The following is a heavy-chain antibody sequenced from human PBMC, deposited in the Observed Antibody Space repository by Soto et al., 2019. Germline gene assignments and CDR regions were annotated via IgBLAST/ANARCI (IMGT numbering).Heavy chain of an antibody. CDR3: ARGRRGYSYVTTAYYFDY. D-gene: IGHD5-18*01. J-gene: IGHJ4*02. CDR2: ISYDGSNK. Sequence: PGGSLRLSCAASGFTFSSYAMHWVRQAPGKGLEWVAVISYDGSNKYYADSVKGRFTISRDNSKNTLYLQMNSLRAEDTAVYYCARGRRGYSYVTTAYYFDYWGQGTLVTVSS. CDR1: GFTFSSYA. V-gene: IGHV3-30-3*01.